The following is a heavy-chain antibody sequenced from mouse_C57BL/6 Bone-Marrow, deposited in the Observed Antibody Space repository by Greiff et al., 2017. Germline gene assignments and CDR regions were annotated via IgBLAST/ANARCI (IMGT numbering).Heavy chain of an antibody. Sequence: QVQLQQSGAELARPGASVKLSCKASGYTFTSYGISWVKQRTGQGLEWIGEIYPRSGNTYYNEKFKGKATLTADKSSSTAYMELRRLTSEDSAVYFCARMDDYDVLWYFDVWGTGTTVTVSS. CDR1: GYTFTSYG. D-gene: IGHD2-4*01. V-gene: IGHV1-81*01. J-gene: IGHJ1*03. CDR2: IYPRSGNT. CDR3: ARMDDYDVLWYFDV.